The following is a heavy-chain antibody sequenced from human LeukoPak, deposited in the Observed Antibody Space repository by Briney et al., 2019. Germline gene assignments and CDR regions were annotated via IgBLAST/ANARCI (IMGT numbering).Heavy chain of an antibody. J-gene: IGHJ4*02. CDR2: ISYDGSNK. V-gene: IGHV3-30*19. Sequence: GGSLRLSCAASEFTFSSYGMHWVRQAPGKGLEWVAVISYDGSNKYYADSVKGRFTISRDNSKNTLYLQMNSLRAEDTAVYYCARGGRITIYYYFDYWGQGTLVTVSS. CDR1: EFTFSSYG. D-gene: IGHD3-9*01. CDR3: ARGGRITIYYYFDY.